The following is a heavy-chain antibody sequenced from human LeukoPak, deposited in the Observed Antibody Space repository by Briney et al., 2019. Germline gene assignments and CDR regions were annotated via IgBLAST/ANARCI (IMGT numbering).Heavy chain of an antibody. V-gene: IGHV4-59*01. D-gene: IGHD6-19*01. CDR3: ARDHNSSGWYGNDY. CDR2: IYYSGST. CDR1: GGSISSYY. J-gene: IGHJ4*02. Sequence: SETLSLTCTVSGGSISSYYWSWIRQPPGKGLEWIGYIYYSGSTNYNPSLKSRVTISVDTSKNQFSLKLSSVTAADTAVYYCARDHNSSGWYGNDYWGQGTLVTVSS.